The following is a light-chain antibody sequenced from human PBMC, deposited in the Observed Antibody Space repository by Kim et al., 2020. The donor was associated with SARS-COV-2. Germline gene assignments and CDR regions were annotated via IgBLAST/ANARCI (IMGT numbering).Light chain of an antibody. J-gene: IGKJ1*01. CDR1: QTVSRNQ. CDR3: QQYGHSRT. CDR2: GAS. Sequence: LSPGERATLSCRASQTVSRNQLAWYQQKPVQAPRLLIYGASSRATGIPDRFSGSGSGTDFTLTIGSLEPEDFAVYYCQQYGHSRTFGQGTKVDIK. V-gene: IGKV3-20*01.